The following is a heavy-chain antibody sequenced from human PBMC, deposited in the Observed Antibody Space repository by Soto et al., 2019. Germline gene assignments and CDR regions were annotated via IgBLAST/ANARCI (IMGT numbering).Heavy chain of an antibody. CDR1: GFTFRRYW. CDR2: IKQDGTEK. J-gene: IGHJ3*02. V-gene: IGHV3-7*01. CDR3: ARGDTPMITGMDSFDI. Sequence: GVSLRLCCAASGFTFRRYWMNWVRQAPGKGLEWVANIKQDGTEKNYVDSVKGRFTISRDNARKSLYLQMDSLRAEDTAVYFCARGDTPMITGMDSFDIWGQGTMVTVSS. D-gene: IGHD5-18*01.